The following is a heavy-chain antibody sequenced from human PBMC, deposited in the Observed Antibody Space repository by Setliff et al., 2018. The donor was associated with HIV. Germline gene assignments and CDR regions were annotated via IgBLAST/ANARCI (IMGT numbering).Heavy chain of an antibody. V-gene: IGHV1-8*01. J-gene: IGHJ6*03. CDR1: GYSFTNSD. Sequence: ASVKVSCKASGYSFTNSDITWVRQASGQGLEWVGWMNPINGDTASAQRFQGRVTMTRDTSISTAYMELRSLGSEDTAVYFCARMSSNIYFHMDVWAEGPRSPSP. D-gene: IGHD6-13*01. CDR2: MNPINGDT. CDR3: ARMSSNIYFHMDV.